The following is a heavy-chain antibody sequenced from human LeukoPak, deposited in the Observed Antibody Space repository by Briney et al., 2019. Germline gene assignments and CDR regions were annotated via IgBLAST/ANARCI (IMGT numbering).Heavy chain of an antibody. D-gene: IGHD3-10*01. V-gene: IGHV3-23*01. J-gene: IGHJ4*02. CDR3: ARRFGSVTSMHGIDY. Sequence: GGSLRLSCSASGFTFTTYGMNWVRQAPGKGLEWVSGIGGSGTRTYYADSVKGRFTISRDNSKNTLYLQMNSLRAEDTAVYYCARRFGSVTSMHGIDYWGQGTLVTVSS. CDR2: IGGSGTRT. CDR1: GFTFTTYG.